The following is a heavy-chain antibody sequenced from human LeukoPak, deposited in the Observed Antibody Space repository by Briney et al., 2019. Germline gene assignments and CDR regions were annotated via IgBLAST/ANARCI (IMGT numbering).Heavy chain of an antibody. CDR3: ARATATNYDFWSGPPQYFQH. CDR2: IYYSGST. D-gene: IGHD3-3*01. V-gene: IGHV4-59*01. Sequence: PSETLSLTCTVSGGSISSYYWSWIRQPPRKGLERIGYIYYSGSTNYNPSLKSRVTISVDTSKNQFSLKLSSVTAADTAVYYCARATATNYDFWSGPPQYFQHWGQGTLVTVSS. CDR1: GGSISSYY. J-gene: IGHJ1*01.